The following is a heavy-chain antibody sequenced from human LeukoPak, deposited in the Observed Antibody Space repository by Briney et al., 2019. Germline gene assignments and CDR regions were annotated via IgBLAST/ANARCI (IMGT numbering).Heavy chain of an antibody. CDR3: ARTRLEIYLDPPLRYFDLPWYFDL. V-gene: IGHV4-34*01. CDR2: INHSGST. J-gene: IGHJ2*01. D-gene: IGHD3-9*01. Sequence: PSETLSLTCAVYGGSFSGYYWSWIRQPPGKGLEWIGEINHSGSTNYNPSLKSRVTISVDTSKNQFSLKLSSVTAADTAVYYCARTRLEIYLDPPLRYFDLPWYFDLWGRGTLVTVSS. CDR1: GGSFSGYY.